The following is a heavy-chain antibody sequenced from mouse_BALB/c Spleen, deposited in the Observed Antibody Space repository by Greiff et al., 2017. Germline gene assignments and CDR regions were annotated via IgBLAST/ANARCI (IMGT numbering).Heavy chain of an antibody. CDR1: GYTFSSYW. Sequence: QVQLQQSGAELMKPGASVKISCKATGYTFSSYWIEWVKQRPGHGLEWIGEILPGSGSTNYNEKFKGKATFTADTSSNTAYMQLSSLTSEDSAVYYCARRDGYPAYWGQGTLVTVSA. J-gene: IGHJ3*01. D-gene: IGHD2-3*01. V-gene: IGHV1-9*01. CDR3: ARRDGYPAY. CDR2: ILPGSGST.